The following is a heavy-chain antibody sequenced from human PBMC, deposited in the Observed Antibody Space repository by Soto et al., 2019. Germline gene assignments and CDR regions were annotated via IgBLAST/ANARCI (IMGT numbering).Heavy chain of an antibody. Sequence: GGSLRLSCAASGFTLSSYAMSWVRQAPGKGLEWVSAISGSGGSTYYADSVKGRFTISRDNSKNTLYLQMNSLRAEDTAVYYCAKAPPDGIVVVVAATFDYRGQGTLVTVSS. V-gene: IGHV3-23*01. CDR1: GFTLSSYA. J-gene: IGHJ4*02. CDR2: ISGSGGST. D-gene: IGHD2-15*01. CDR3: AKAPPDGIVVVVAATFDY.